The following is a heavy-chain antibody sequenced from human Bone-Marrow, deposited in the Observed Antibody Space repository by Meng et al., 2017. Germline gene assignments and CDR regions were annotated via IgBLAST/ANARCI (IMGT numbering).Heavy chain of an antibody. Sequence: GESLKISCAASGFTFSSYGMHWVRQAPGKGLEWVAVIWYDGSNKYYADSVKGRFTISRDNSKNTLYLQMNSLRAEDTAVYYCAKDPHALLLSRFYYFDYWGQGTLVTVSS. CDR3: AKDPHALLLSRFYYFDY. J-gene: IGHJ4*02. V-gene: IGHV3-33*06. CDR2: IWYDGSNK. D-gene: IGHD3-22*01. CDR1: GFTFSSYG.